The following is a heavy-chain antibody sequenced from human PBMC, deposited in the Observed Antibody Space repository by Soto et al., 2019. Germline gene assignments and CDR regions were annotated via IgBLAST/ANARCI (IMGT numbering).Heavy chain of an antibody. Sequence: QVQLQESGPGLVKPSQTQSRTCTVTGGCISSGGYYWSWIRQHPGKGLEWIGYIYYSGSTYYNPSLKSRVTTSVDTSKNQFSLKLRSVTAADTAVYYCARDTVTTRPHYYYYGMDVWGQGTTVTVSS. V-gene: IGHV4-31*03. CDR3: ARDTVTTRPHYYYYGMDV. CDR1: GGCISSGGYY. CDR2: IYYSGST. D-gene: IGHD4-17*01. J-gene: IGHJ6*02.